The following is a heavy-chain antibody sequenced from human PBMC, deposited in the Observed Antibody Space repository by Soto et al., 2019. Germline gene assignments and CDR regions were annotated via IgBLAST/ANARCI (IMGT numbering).Heavy chain of an antibody. V-gene: IGHV1-2*04. CDR1: GYTFTGYY. J-gene: IGHJ6*02. Sequence: ASVKVSCKASGYTFTGYYMHWVRQAPGQGLEWMGWINPNSGGTNYAQKFQGWVTMTRDTSISTAYMELSRLRSDDTAVYYCARGIAAAAARGMDVCGQGTSVTGSS. D-gene: IGHD6-13*01. CDR3: ARGIAAAAARGMDV. CDR2: INPNSGGT.